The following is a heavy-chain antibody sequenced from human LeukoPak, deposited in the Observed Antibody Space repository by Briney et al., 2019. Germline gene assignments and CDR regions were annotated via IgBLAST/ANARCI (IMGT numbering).Heavy chain of an antibody. CDR2: IYYSGST. V-gene: IGHV4-39*07. CDR3: AIGYQNWFDP. J-gene: IGHJ5*02. CDR1: GGSISSSDYQ. Sequence: PSETLSLTCTVSGGSISSSDYQWGWIRQPPGKGLEWIGSIYYSGSTYYNPSLKSRVTISVDTSKNQFSLKLSSVTAADTAVYYCAIGYQNWFDPWGQGTLVTVSS. D-gene: IGHD5-18*01.